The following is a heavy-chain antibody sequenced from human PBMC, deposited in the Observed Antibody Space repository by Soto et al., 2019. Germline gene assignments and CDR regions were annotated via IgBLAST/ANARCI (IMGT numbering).Heavy chain of an antibody. J-gene: IGHJ3*02. V-gene: IGHV3-74*01. CDR3: ARGDGGGFDI. Sequence: ELKLVESGGGLVQPGGSLRLSCAASGFTFSYYWMHWVRQAPGTGLVWVSHIHSDGTTTTYADSVKGRFTVSRDNTKNTLYLQMNSLRAEDTAVYYCARGDGGGFDIWGQGTVAIVSS. CDR2: IHSDGTTT. D-gene: IGHD2-15*01. CDR1: GFTFSYYW.